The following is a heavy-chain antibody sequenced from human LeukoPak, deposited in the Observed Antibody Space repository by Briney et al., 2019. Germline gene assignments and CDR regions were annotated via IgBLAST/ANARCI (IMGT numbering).Heavy chain of an antibody. CDR3: ARDSTIFGVGLNWFDP. Sequence: SETLTLTCTVSGYSISSSSYYWGWIRQPPGKGLEWIGSIYYSGSTYYNPSLKSRVTISVDTSKNQFSLKLSSVTAADTAVYYCARDSTIFGVGLNWFDPWGQGTLVTVSS. D-gene: IGHD3-3*02. V-gene: IGHV4-39*07. CDR2: IYYSGST. J-gene: IGHJ5*02. CDR1: GYSISSSSYY.